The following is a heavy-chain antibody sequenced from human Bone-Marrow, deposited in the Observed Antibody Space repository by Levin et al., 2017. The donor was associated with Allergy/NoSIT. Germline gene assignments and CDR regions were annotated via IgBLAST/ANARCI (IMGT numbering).Heavy chain of an antibody. CDR2: IWFDGSNK. CDR3: ATDRFRDSINWSAGVVWRGPADH. J-gene: IGHJ4*02. V-gene: IGHV3-33*01. Sequence: GGSLRLSCAASGFTFSDYGMHWVRQAPGKGLEWVAVIWFDGSNKYYTESVKGRFTVSRDNSKNTLYLQMNSLRAEDTAVYYCATDRFRDSINWSAGVVWRGPADHWGQGTLVTVSS. D-gene: IGHD6-13*01. CDR1: GFTFSDYG.